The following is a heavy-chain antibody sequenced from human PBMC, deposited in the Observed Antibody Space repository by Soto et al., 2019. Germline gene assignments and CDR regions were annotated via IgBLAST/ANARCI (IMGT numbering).Heavy chain of an antibody. D-gene: IGHD5-12*01. J-gene: IGHJ5*02. CDR3: ARGVATIGP. V-gene: IGHV4-59*01. Sequence: SETLSLTCSVSGDSISSYYWSWIRQPPGKGLEWIGYIYYSGSTNYNPSFKSRVNISVDTPKNQFSLKLTSVTAADTAVYYCARGVATIGPWGQGTLVTVSS. CDR2: IYYSGST. CDR1: GDSISSYY.